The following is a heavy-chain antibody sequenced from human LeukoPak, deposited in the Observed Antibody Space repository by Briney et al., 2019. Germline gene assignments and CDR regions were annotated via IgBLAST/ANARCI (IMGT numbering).Heavy chain of an antibody. V-gene: IGHV3-30-3*01. CDR1: GFTFSSYA. D-gene: IGHD6-13*01. CDR2: ISYDGSNK. J-gene: IGHJ4*02. Sequence: PRRSPRLSCAASGFTFSSYAMHWVRQAPGKGLEWVAVISYDGSNKYYADSVKGRFTISRDNSKNTLYLQMNSLRAEDTAVYYCARDNEDIAAAGTGAFDYWGQGTLVTVSS. CDR3: ARDNEDIAAAGTGAFDY.